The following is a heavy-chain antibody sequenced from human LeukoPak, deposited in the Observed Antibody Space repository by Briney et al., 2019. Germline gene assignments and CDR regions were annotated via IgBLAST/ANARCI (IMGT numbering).Heavy chain of an antibody. CDR2: IYYSGST. CDR3: ASGQYYDLWSGYYVD. Sequence: SETLSLTCTVSGGSISSYSWSWIRQPPGKGLEWIAYIYYSGSTNYNPSLKSRVTISVDTSKNQFSLKLSSVTAADTAVYYCASGQYYDLWSGYYVDWGQGTLVTVSS. CDR1: GGSISSYS. V-gene: IGHV4-59*12. D-gene: IGHD3-3*01. J-gene: IGHJ4*02.